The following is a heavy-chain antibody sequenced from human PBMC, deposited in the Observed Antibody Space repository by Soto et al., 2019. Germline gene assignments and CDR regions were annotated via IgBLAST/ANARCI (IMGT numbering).Heavy chain of an antibody. CDR1: GFTFSGYA. CDR3: ASQGGRPGVWYFDH. V-gene: IGHV3-30*04. J-gene: IGHJ4*02. CDR2: TSYDESYK. D-gene: IGHD2-8*01. Sequence: QVQLVESGGGVVQPGMSLRLSCAASGFTFSGYAMHWVRQAPGKGLEWVAATSYDESYKYYADSVKGRFTISRDNSKNTLFLKTNIRTTEHAAVYDSASQGGRPGVWYFDHWGPGSLVTVSS.